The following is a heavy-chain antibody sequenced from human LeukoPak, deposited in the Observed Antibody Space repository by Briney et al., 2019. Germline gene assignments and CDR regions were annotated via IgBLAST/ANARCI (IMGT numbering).Heavy chain of an antibody. V-gene: IGHV3-23*01. J-gene: IGHJ4*02. CDR3: AKDPIGSSYYGGDS. CDR1: GFMFKIHA. Sequence: GGSLRLSCAASGFMFKIHAMSWVRQAPGKGLEWVSTIRGDGGSTYYADSVKGRFTISRDNSKNTLYLQMNSLRAEDTAVYYCAKDPIGSSYYGGDSWGQGTLVTVFS. D-gene: IGHD6-13*01. CDR2: IRGDGGST.